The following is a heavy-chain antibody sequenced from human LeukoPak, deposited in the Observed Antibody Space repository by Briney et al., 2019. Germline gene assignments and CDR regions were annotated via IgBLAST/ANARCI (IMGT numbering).Heavy chain of an antibody. J-gene: IGHJ4*02. CDR2: ISGSGGGT. CDR3: AREARYYYDSSGYYLDY. Sequence: GGSLRLSCAASGFSFSSYGMSWVRQAPGKGLEWVSAISGSGGGTYYADSVKDRFTISRDNSKNTLYLQMNSLRAEDTAVYYCAREARYYYDSSGYYLDYWGQGTLVTVSS. D-gene: IGHD3-22*01. V-gene: IGHV3-23*01. CDR1: GFSFSSYG.